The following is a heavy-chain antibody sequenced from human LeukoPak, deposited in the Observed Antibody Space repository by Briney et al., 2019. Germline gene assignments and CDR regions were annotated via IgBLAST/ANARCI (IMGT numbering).Heavy chain of an antibody. CDR2: MYYTGST. CDR1: GDSISSYY. Sequence: SETLSLTCTVSGDSISSYYWSWIRQPPGKGLEWIGYMYYTGSTTYNPSLKSRVIMSVDTSKNQLSLKLSSVTAADTAVYYCASRPIPVDIFDSWGQGTPVTVSS. V-gene: IGHV4-59*08. D-gene: IGHD6-19*01. J-gene: IGHJ4*02. CDR3: ASRPIPVDIFDS.